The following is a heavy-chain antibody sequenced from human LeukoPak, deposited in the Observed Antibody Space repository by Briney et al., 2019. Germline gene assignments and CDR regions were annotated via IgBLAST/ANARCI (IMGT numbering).Heavy chain of an antibody. CDR2: IYYSGST. D-gene: IGHD3-9*01. CDR3: ARGSKGQILRYFDWSPYYFDY. V-gene: IGHV4-59*01. CDR1: GGSISRYY. J-gene: IGHJ4*02. Sequence: SETLSLTCTVSGGSISRYYWSWIRQPPGKGLEWIGYIYYSGSTNYNPSLKSRVTISVDTSKNQFSLKLSSVTAADTAVYYCARGSKGQILRYFDWSPYYFDYWGQGTLVTVSS.